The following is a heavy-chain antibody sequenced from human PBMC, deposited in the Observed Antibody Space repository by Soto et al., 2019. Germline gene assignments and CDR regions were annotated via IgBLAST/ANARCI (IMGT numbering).Heavy chain of an antibody. J-gene: IGHJ4*02. CDR2: IYYSGST. CDR3: ARHGAASSGEFDY. Sequence: QLQLQESGPGLVKPSETLSLTCTVSGGSISSSSYYWGWIRQPPGKGLEWIGSIYYSGSTYYNPSLKSRVTISVDTSKNQFSLKLSSVTAADTAVYYCARHGAASSGEFDYWGQGTLVTVSS. CDR1: GGSISSSSYY. D-gene: IGHD3-10*01. V-gene: IGHV4-39*01.